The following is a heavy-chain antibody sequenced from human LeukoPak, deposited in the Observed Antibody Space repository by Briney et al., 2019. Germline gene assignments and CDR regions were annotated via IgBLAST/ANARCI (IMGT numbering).Heavy chain of an antibody. CDR2: INTNTGNP. CDR1: GYTFTSYA. CDR3: ARQLMGSVYYYDSSGYYYGAFDI. V-gene: IGHV7-4-1*02. J-gene: IGHJ3*02. D-gene: IGHD3-22*01. Sequence: ASVKVSCKASGYTFTSYAMNWVRQAPGQGLEWMGWINTNTGNPTYAQGFTGRFVFSLDTSVSTAYLQISSLKAEDTAVYYCARQLMGSVYYYDSSGYYYGAFDIWGQGTMVTVSS.